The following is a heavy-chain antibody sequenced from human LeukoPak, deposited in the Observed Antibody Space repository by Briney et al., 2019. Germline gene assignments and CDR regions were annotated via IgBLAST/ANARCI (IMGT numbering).Heavy chain of an antibody. CDR1: GGSISSSSYY. J-gene: IGHJ4*02. V-gene: IGHV4-39*01. CDR2: IYYSGST. CDR3: ARHSFMIVVVSPFDY. Sequence: PSETLSLTCTVSGGSISSSSYYWGWIHQPPGKGLEWIGSIYYSGSTYYNPSLKSRVTISVDTSKNQFSLKLSSVTAADTAVHYCARHSFMIVVVSPFDYWGQGTLVTVSS. D-gene: IGHD3-22*01.